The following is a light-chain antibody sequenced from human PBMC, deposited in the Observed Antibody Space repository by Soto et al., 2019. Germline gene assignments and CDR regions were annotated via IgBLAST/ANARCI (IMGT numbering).Light chain of an antibody. CDR1: QGIGYT. CDR2: DTS. Sequence: MTQSPSTLSASAGDSATITCRASQGIGYTLSWYQHKAGQTPRLLIYDTSTRATGVPARFSGSRSGTEFTLTINSLQSEDFAVYYCQRYNNWPLTFGGGTRWIS. V-gene: IGKV3-15*01. CDR3: QRYNNWPLT. J-gene: IGKJ4*01.